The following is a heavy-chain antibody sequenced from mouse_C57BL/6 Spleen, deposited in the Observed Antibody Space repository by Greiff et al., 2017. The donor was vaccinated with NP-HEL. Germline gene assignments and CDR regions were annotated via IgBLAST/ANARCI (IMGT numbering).Heavy chain of an antibody. J-gene: IGHJ4*01. D-gene: IGHD2-5*01. CDR3: AQDYSNPYAMDY. CDR1: GYTFTSYW. V-gene: IGHV1-7*01. CDR2: INPSSGYT. Sequence: QVQLKQSGAELAKPGASVKLSCKASGYTFTSYWMHWVKQRPGQRLEWIGYINPSSGYTKYNQKFKDKATLTADKSSSTAYMQLSSLTYEDSAVYYCAQDYSNPYAMDYWGQGTSVTVSS.